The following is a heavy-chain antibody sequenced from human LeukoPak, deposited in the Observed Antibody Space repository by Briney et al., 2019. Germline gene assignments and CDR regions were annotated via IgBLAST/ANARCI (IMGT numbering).Heavy chain of an antibody. V-gene: IGHV1-24*01. CDR2: FDPEDGET. J-gene: IGHJ4*02. CDR3: ATAPYSSGWYFDY. D-gene: IGHD6-19*01. CDR1: GYTLTESS. Sequence: ASVKVSCKVSGYTLTESSMHWVRQAPGKGLEWMGGFDPEDGETIYAQKFQGRVTMTEDTSTDTAYMELSSLRSEDTTVYYCATAPYSSGWYFDYWGQGTLVTVSS.